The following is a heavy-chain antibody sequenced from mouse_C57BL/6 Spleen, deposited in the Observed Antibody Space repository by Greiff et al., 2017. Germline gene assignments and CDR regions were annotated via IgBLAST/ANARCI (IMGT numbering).Heavy chain of an antibody. CDR3: RGLRRDYFDY. V-gene: IGHV14-4*01. D-gene: IGHD2-2*01. CDR2: IDPENGDT. J-gene: IGHJ2*01. CDR1: GFNIKDDY. Sequence: EVQRVESGAELVRPGASVKLSCTASGFNIKDDYMHWVKQRPEQGLEWIGWIDPENGDTEYASKFQGKATITADTSSNTAYLQLSSLTSEDTAVYYCRGLRRDYFDYWGQGTTLTVSS.